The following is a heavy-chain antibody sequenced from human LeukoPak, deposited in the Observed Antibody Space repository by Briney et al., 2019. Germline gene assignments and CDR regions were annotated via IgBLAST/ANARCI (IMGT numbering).Heavy chain of an antibody. J-gene: IGHJ4*02. CDR1: GFTFSDYY. Sequence: GGSLRLSCAASGFTFSDYYMSWIRQAPGKGLEWVSYISSSGSTIYYADSVKGRFTTSRDNAKNSLYLQMDSLRAEDTAVYYCASPYSSSFDYWGQGTLVTVSS. CDR2: ISSSGSTI. V-gene: IGHV3-11*01. CDR3: ASPYSSSFDY. D-gene: IGHD6-6*01.